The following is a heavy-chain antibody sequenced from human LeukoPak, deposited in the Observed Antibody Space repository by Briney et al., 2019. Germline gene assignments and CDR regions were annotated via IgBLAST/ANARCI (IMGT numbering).Heavy chain of an antibody. CDR2: ISYDGSNK. Sequence: GGSLRLSCAASGFTFSSYGMHWVRQAPGKGLEWVAVISYDGSNKYYADSVKGRFTISRDNSKNTLYLQMNSLRAEDTAVYHCAKGGPALAARHLYYFDYWGQGTLVTVSS. CDR1: GFTFSSYG. V-gene: IGHV3-30*18. J-gene: IGHJ4*02. CDR3: AKGGPALAARHLYYFDY. D-gene: IGHD6-6*01.